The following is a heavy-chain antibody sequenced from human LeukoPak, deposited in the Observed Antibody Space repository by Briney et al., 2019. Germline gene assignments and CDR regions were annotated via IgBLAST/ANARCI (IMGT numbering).Heavy chain of an antibody. CDR1: GYTLTELS. CDR3: ARDDSWIAAAGGHTSYYYYGMDV. J-gene: IGHJ6*02. CDR2: FDPEDGET. Sequence: ASVKVSCKVSGYTLTELSMHWVRQAPGKGLEWMGGFDPEDGETIYAQKFQGRVTMTEDTSTDTAYMELSSLRSEDTAVYYCARDDSWIAAAGGHTSYYYYGMDVWGQGTTVTVSS. D-gene: IGHD6-13*01. V-gene: IGHV1-24*01.